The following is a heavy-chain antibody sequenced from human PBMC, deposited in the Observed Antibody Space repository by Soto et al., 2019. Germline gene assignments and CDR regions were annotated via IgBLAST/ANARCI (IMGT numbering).Heavy chain of an antibody. CDR1: GGSISSGVYS. J-gene: IGHJ6*03. CDR3: ARGRTQPSTAMVNV. Sequence: SETLSLTCAVSGGSISSGVYSWTWMRQPPGKGLEWIGSICHSGSTSYNPSLKSRVTISVDRSKNQFSLKLTSVTAADTAEYYCARGRTQPSTAMVNVWGKGHTATVS. D-gene: IGHD5-18*01. V-gene: IGHV4-30-2*01. CDR2: ICHSGST.